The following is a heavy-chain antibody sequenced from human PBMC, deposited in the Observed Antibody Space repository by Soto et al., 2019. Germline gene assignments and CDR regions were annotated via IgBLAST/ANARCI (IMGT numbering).Heavy chain of an antibody. Sequence: PTWAVRVSCAAAAVTLSSCAMHWVLQAPGKGLEWVASISYNGSNKYYGGSVKGRFTVSRDNSKNTLYLQMNSLRTEDTALYYCAVHYGDYLLDYWGQGTLVTVSS. CDR3: AVHYGDYLLDY. V-gene: IGHV3-30-3*01. CDR1: AVTLSSCA. J-gene: IGHJ4*02. D-gene: IGHD4-17*01. CDR2: ISYNGSNK.